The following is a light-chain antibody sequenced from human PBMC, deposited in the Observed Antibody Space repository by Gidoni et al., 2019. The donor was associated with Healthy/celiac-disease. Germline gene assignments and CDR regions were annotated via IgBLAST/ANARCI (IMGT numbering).Light chain of an antibody. CDR1: SSNIGAGYD. CDR3: QSYDSSLSGYV. V-gene: IGLV1-40*01. Sequence: QSVLTQPPSVSGAPGQRVTISCPGSSSNIGAGYDVHWYQQPPGTAPKLLIYGNNNRPSGVPDRFSGSKSGTSASLAITGLQAEDEADYYCQSYDSSLSGYVFGTGTKVTVL. CDR2: GNN. J-gene: IGLJ1*01.